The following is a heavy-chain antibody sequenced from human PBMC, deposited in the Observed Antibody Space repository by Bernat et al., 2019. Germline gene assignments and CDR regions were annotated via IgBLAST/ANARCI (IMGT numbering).Heavy chain of an antibody. CDR2: INSDGSST. V-gene: IGHV3-74*01. J-gene: IGHJ6*03. CDR3: ARDPGAYYYYMDV. CDR1: GFTFSSYW. D-gene: IGHD4/OR15-4a*01. Sequence: EVQLVESGGGLVQPGGSLRLSCAASGFTFSSYWMHWVRQAPGKGLVWVSRINSDGSSTSYADSVKGRFTVSRDNAKNTLYLQMNSLRAEDTAVYYCARDPGAYYYYMDVWGKGTTVTVSS.